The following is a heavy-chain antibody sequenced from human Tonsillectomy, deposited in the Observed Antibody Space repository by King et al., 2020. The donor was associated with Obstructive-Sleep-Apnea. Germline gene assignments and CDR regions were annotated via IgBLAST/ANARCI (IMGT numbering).Heavy chain of an antibody. CDR3: AHSSGSGSYVLWDYFDY. D-gene: IGHD3-10*01. V-gene: IGHV2-5*02. CDR1: GFSLSTSGVG. Sequence: TLKESGPTLVKPTQTLTLTCTFSGFSLSTSGVGVGWIRQPPGKALEWLALIYWDDDKRYSPSLKSRLTITKDTSKNQVVLTMTNMDPVDTATYYCAHSSGSGSYVLWDYFDYWGQGTLVTVSS. CDR2: IYWDDDK. J-gene: IGHJ4*02.